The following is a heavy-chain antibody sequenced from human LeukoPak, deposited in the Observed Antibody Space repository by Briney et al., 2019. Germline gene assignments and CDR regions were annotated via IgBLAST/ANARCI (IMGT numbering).Heavy chain of an antibody. V-gene: IGHV3-30-3*01. CDR3: ASSHALYDSSGYYGD. J-gene: IGHJ4*02. D-gene: IGHD3-22*01. Sequence: GRSLRLSCAASGFTFSSYAMHWVRQAPGKGLEWVAVISYGGSNKYYADSVKGRFTISRDNSKNTLYLQMNSLRAEDTAVYYCASSHALYDSSGYYGDWGQGTLVTVSS. CDR2: ISYGGSNK. CDR1: GFTFSSYA.